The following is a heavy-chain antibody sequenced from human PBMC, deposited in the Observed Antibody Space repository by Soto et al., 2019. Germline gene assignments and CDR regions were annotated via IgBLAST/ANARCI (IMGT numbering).Heavy chain of an antibody. Sequence: SETLSLTCTVSGGSISSGGYYWSWIRQHPGKGLEWIGYIYYSGSTYYNPSLKSRVTISVDTSKNQFSLKLSSVTAADTAVYYCARIGPGWFDPWGQGTLVTVSS. CDR1: GGSISSGGYY. J-gene: IGHJ5*02. CDR3: ARIGPGWFDP. CDR2: IYYSGST. D-gene: IGHD7-27*01. V-gene: IGHV4-31*03.